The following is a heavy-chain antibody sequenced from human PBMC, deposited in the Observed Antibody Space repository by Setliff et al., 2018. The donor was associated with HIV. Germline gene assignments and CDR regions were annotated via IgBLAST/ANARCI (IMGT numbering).Heavy chain of an antibody. CDR2: ISSSGGT. CDR3: ARDRAGWDGQVILYGLDV. V-gene: IGHV4-39*07. CDR1: GDSISRSNYY. J-gene: IGHJ3*01. D-gene: IGHD3-10*01. Sequence: SETLSLTCSVSGDSISRSNYYWGWTRQSPGKGLEWVGSISSSGGTSYSAASLKSRVTMSVDTSKNQVSLKLSSVTAADTAVYYCARDRAGWDGQVILYGLDVWGQGTMVTVSS.